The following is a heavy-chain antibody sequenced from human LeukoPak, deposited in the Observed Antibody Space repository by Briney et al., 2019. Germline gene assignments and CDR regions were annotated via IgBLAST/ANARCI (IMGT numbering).Heavy chain of an antibody. J-gene: IGHJ4*02. V-gene: IGHV3-48*04. CDR3: ARDFVMAVAGYFDY. CDR2: ISSSSSTI. D-gene: IGHD6-19*01. CDR1: GFTFSSYS. Sequence: GGSLRLSCAASGFTFSSYSMNWVRQAPGKGLEWVSYISSSSSTIYYADSVKGRFTISRDNAKNSLYLQMNSLRAEDAAVYYCARDFVMAVAGYFDYWGQGTLVTVSS.